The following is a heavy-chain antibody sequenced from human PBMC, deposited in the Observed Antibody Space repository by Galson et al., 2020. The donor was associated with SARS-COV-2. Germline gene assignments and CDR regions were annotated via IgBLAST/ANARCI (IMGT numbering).Heavy chain of an antibody. D-gene: IGHD2-2*01. V-gene: IGHV4-59*01. CDR2: IYYTGST. CDR1: GGSISDYH. Sequence: SENLSITCTLSGGSISDYHWSWIRQPPGKGLEWIGYIYYTGSTTYNPSLKSRVSISIDTSKRHFSLTLSSVTAADTAVYYCARDASRGLDPWGQGTLVTVSS. CDR3: ARDASRGLDP. J-gene: IGHJ5*02.